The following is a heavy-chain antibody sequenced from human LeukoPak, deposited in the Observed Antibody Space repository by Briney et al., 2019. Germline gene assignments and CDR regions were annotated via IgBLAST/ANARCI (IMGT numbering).Heavy chain of an antibody. J-gene: IGHJ1*01. V-gene: IGHV1-69*01. Sequence: ASVKVSCKASGGTFNRYAISWVRQAPGQGLEWMGGIIPFLGRADYAQKFQGRVTITADESTNTTYMELSSLRYEDTAVYYCARDAGWGQGTLVAVSS. D-gene: IGHD6-13*01. CDR3: ARDAG. CDR1: GGTFNRYA. CDR2: IIPFLGRA.